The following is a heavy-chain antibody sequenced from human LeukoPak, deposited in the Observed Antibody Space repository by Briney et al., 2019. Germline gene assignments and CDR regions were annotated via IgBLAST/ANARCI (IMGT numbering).Heavy chain of an antibody. Sequence: VASVKVSCKVSGYTLTELSMHWVRHAPGKGLEWMGGFDPEDGETIYAQKFQGRVTMTRDISTSTDYMELTSLTSDDTAMYYCARDNSVGETAWWFDPWGQGTLVTVSS. V-gene: IGHV1-24*01. CDR1: GYTLTELS. CDR2: FDPEDGET. J-gene: IGHJ5*02. D-gene: IGHD1-26*01. CDR3: ARDNSVGETAWWFDP.